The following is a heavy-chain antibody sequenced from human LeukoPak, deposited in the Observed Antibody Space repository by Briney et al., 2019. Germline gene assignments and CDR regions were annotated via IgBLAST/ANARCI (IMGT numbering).Heavy chain of an antibody. CDR2: IKSKTDGGTT. V-gene: IGHV3-15*01. D-gene: IGHD3-16*02. CDR3: TSEYYDYVWGSYRSDYHFDY. J-gene: IGHJ4*02. CDR1: GFTFSNAW. Sequence: GGSLGLSCAASGFTFSNAWMSWVRQAPGKGLEWVGRIKSKTDGGTTDYAAPVKGRFTISRDDSKNTLYLQMNSLKTEDTAVYYCTSEYYDYVWGSYRSDYHFDYWGQGTLVTVSS.